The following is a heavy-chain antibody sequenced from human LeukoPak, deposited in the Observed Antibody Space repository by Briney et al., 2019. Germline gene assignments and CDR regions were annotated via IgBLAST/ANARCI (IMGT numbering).Heavy chain of an antibody. D-gene: IGHD1-26*01. J-gene: IGHJ4*02. CDR3: VRNVGSLDY. V-gene: IGHV3-7*01. Sequence: GGSLRLSCAASGFTFSGHWMSWVRQAPGKGPEWVANIDQDGSAKNYVDSVKGRFSISRDNAKNSLILQMNSLRDEDTAVYYCVRNVGSLDYWGQGTLVTVSS. CDR1: GFTFSGHW. CDR2: IDQDGSAK.